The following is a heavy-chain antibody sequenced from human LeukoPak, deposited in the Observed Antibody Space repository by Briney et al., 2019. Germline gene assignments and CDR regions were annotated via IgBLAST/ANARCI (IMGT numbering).Heavy chain of an antibody. Sequence: SETLSLTCAVYGGSLSGYYWSWIRPPPGKGLGWIGEINHSVSTNYHPSLKSRVTISVDTSKNQFSLKLSSVTAADTAVYYCARGRSYDFWSGYSHPKYYYYYYYMDVWGKGTTVTVSS. CDR2: INHSVST. D-gene: IGHD3-3*01. CDR1: GGSLSGYY. CDR3: ARGRSYDFWSGYSHPKYYYYYYYMDV. J-gene: IGHJ6*03. V-gene: IGHV4-34*01.